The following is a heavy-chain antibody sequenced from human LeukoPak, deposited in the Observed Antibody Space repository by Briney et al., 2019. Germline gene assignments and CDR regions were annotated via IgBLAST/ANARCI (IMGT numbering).Heavy chain of an antibody. CDR1: AFRPATYP. Sequence: GRSLSLSCAASAFRPATYPMRWIPPVPGEGLEWVNHIRSVGTPEYYADSVSVRFTMSKDNAKNSLDLHMNSRRTEDTAVYYCARDIVNGPFVTSLESWGQGALVTVSS. J-gene: IGHJ4*02. V-gene: IGHV3-11*04. CDR2: IRSVGTPE. D-gene: IGHD2-8*01. CDR3: ARDIVNGPFVTSLES.